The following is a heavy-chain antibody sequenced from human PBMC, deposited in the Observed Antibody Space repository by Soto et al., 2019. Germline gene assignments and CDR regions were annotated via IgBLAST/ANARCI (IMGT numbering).Heavy chain of an antibody. D-gene: IGHD3-22*01. CDR3: ARSHGSGYTTPYFDY. CDR1: GFTFSSYG. CDR2: IWFDGSKK. J-gene: IGHJ4*02. V-gene: IGHV3-33*01. Sequence: QVQLVESGGGVVQPGRSLRLSCAASGFTFSSYGMHWVRQAPGKGLEWVAYIWFDGSKKYYVDSVKGRFTLSGDNSKNTLYLQMNGLRPEDTAVYYCARSHGSGYTTPYFDYWGQGTLVTVSS.